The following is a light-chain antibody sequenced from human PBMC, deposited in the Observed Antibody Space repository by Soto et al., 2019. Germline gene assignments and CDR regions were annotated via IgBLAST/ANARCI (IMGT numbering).Light chain of an antibody. CDR3: GTWDSSLSGYV. CDR2: DNN. Sequence: QAVVTQPPSVSAAPGQMVTISCSGSRSKIGNNYVSWYQQLSGTAPKLLIYDNNKRPSGIPDRFSGSRSGTSATLGITGLQTGDEADYYCGTWDSSLSGYVFGTGTKVTVL. CDR1: RSKIGNNY. J-gene: IGLJ1*01. V-gene: IGLV1-51*01.